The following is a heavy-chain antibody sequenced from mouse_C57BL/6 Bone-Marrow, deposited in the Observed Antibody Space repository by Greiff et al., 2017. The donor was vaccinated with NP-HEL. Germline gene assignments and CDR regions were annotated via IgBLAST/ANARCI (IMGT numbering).Heavy chain of an antibody. CDR2: IWTGGGT. J-gene: IGHJ3*01. V-gene: IGHV2-9-1*01. CDR3: ARNKYYYGSSPWFAY. Sequence: VMLVESGPGLVAPSQSLSITCTVSGFSLTSYAISWVRQPPGKGLEWLGVIWTGGGTNYNSALKSRLSISKDNSKSQDFLKMNSLQTDDTARYYCARNKYYYGSSPWFAYWGQGTLVTVSA. CDR1: GFSLTSYA. D-gene: IGHD1-1*01.